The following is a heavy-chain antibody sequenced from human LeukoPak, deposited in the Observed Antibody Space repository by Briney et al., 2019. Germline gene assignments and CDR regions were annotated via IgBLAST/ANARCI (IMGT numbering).Heavy chain of an antibody. CDR3: AKWGGDIVVVPAANYFDY. D-gene: IGHD2-2*01. Sequence: AGGSLRLSCAASGFTFSSYAMSWVRQAPGKGLEWVSTISGSGGSTYYADSVKGRFTISRDNSKNTLYLQMNSLRAEDTAVYYCAKWGGDIVVVPAANYFDYWGQGTLVTVSS. J-gene: IGHJ4*02. CDR2: ISGSGGST. CDR1: GFTFSSYA. V-gene: IGHV3-23*01.